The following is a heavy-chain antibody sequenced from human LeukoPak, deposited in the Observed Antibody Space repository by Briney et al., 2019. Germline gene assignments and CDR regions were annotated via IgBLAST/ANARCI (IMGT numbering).Heavy chain of an antibody. J-gene: IGHJ2*01. CDR2: ITNDGSAT. CDR1: GFTFSNYW. Sequence: PGGSLRLSCAVSGFTFSNYWMHWVRQGPGEGLAWVSRITNDGSATGYADSVKGRFTISRDNAKNTLYLHMDSLSPEDTAVYYCARDASPGYFDLWGRGTLVTVS. D-gene: IGHD2-15*01. CDR3: ARDASPGYFDL. V-gene: IGHV3-74*01.